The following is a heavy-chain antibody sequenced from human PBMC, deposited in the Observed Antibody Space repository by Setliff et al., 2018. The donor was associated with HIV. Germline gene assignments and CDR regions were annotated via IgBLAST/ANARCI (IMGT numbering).Heavy chain of an antibody. Sequence: PGGSLRLSCVASGFTFSDHYMNWIRQAPGKGLEWVSYINNNGDTTYYADSVKGRFTISRDNAKNSLYLQMSNLRVEDTAVYFCARDMQDNNSFGPNSNLGYWGQGTQVTAPQ. D-gene: IGHD5-18*01. CDR1: GFTFSDHY. J-gene: IGHJ4*02. V-gene: IGHV3-11*04. CDR3: ARDMQDNNSFGPNSNLGY. CDR2: INNNGDTT.